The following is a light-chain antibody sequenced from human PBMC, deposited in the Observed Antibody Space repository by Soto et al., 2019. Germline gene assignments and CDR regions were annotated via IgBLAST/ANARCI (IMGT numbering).Light chain of an antibody. CDR3: QSYDSSLTVV. CDR2: ANV. V-gene: IGLV1-40*01. J-gene: IGLJ2*01. CDR1: SSNIGAGYD. Sequence: QSVLTQPPSVSGAPGQRVTISCTGSSSNIGAGYDVHWYQQLPGTAPKLLIYANVYRPSGVPDRLSGSKSGTSASLAITGLQAEDEGDYYCQSYDSSLTVVFGGGTQLTVL.